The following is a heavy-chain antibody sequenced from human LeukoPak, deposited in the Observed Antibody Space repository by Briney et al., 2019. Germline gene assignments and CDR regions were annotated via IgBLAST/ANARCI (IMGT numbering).Heavy chain of an antibody. CDR1: GFTFSSYA. D-gene: IGHD2-2*02. CDR2: ISSNGGST. J-gene: IGHJ4*02. Sequence: PGGSLRLSCAASGFTFSSYAMHWVRQAPGKGLEYVSAISSNGGSTYYANSEKGRFTISRDNSKNTLYLQMGSLRAEDMAVYYCARQSSRYCSSTSCYIFDYWGQGTLVTVSS. V-gene: IGHV3-64*01. CDR3: ARQSSRYCSSTSCYIFDY.